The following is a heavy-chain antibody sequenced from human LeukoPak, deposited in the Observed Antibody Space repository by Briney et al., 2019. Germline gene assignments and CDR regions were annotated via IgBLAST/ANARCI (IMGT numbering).Heavy chain of an antibody. Sequence: ASMKVSCKAPGYTFTGYYIHWVRQAPGQGLEWMGIINPSGGSTSYAEKFQGRVTMTRDTSTSTVYMELSSLRSEDTAVYYCARVGGTSSFDPWGQGTLVTVSS. D-gene: IGHD1-1*01. CDR1: GYTFTGYY. CDR3: ARVGGTSSFDP. CDR2: INPSGGST. J-gene: IGHJ5*02. V-gene: IGHV1-46*01.